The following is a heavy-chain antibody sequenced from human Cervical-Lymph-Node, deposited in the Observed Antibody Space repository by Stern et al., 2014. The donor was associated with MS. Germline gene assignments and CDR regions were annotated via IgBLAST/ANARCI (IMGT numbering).Heavy chain of an antibody. CDR1: GFSVSSDY. V-gene: IGHV3-53*01. J-gene: IGHJ4*02. D-gene: IGHD3-3*01. Sequence: EVQLEESGGGLIQPRGSLRVSCAASGFSVSSDYMTWVRQAPGKGLEWVSVIYAGGNTYYSDSVKGRFTISRGDSKNTLYLQMNNLTAGDTAMYYCARGSAGVGILYYWGQGALVTVSS. CDR2: IYAGGNT. CDR3: ARGSAGVGILYY.